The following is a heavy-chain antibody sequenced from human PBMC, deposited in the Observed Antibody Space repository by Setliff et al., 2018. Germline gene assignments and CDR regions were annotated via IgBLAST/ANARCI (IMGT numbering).Heavy chain of an antibody. Sequence: GGSLRLSCAASGFSFDDYAMSWVRQAPGKGLEWVANIKQDGSEKYYVDSGKGRFTISRDNAKNSLYLQMNSLRAEDTAVYYCAREVLGPYYDYVWGSFDIWGQGTMVTVSS. D-gene: IGHD3-16*01. CDR1: GFSFDDYA. CDR3: AREVLGPYYDYVWGSFDI. J-gene: IGHJ3*02. CDR2: IKQDGSEK. V-gene: IGHV3-7*03.